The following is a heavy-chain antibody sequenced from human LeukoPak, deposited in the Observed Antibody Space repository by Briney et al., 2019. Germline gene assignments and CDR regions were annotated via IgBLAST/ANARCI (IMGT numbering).Heavy chain of an antibody. CDR1: GFTFSSYA. Sequence: PGGSLRLSCAASGFTFSSYAMSWIRQPAGKGLEWIGRIYTSGSTNYNPSLKSRVTMSVDTSKNQSSLKLSSVTAADTAVYYCARAPSGVYSSSWYGFPHFDYWGQGTLVTVSS. CDR2: IYTSGST. J-gene: IGHJ4*02. V-gene: IGHV4-4*07. CDR3: ARAPSGVYSSSWYGFPHFDY. D-gene: IGHD6-13*01.